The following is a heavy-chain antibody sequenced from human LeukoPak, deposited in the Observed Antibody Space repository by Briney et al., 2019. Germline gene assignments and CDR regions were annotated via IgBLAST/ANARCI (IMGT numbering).Heavy chain of an antibody. CDR1: GFTVSSNY. CDR3: ARSNDAFDI. Sequence: GGSLRLSCAASGFTVSSNYMNWVRQAPGKGLEWVSIIYSGGSTFYADSVKGRFTISRDNSKNTLFLQMNSLRAEDAAVYYCARSNDAFDIWGQGTMVTVSS. CDR2: IYSGGST. D-gene: IGHD5/OR15-5a*01. V-gene: IGHV3-53*01. J-gene: IGHJ3*02.